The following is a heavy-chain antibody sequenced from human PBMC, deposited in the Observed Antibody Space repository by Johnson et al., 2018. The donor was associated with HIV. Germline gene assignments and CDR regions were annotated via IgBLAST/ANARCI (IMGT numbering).Heavy chain of an antibody. D-gene: IGHD3-9*01. Sequence: VQLVESGGGVVQPGRSLRLSCAASGFTVSSYAMSWVRQAPGKGLELVSAISGSGGSKYYADCVTGRFTSSRDNSKNTLYLQMNNLRAEETAVYYCARGYILTGYSGAFEMWGQGTMVTVSS. J-gene: IGHJ3*02. CDR1: GFTVSSYA. CDR3: ARGYILTGYSGAFEM. CDR2: ISGSGGSK. V-gene: IGHV3-23*04.